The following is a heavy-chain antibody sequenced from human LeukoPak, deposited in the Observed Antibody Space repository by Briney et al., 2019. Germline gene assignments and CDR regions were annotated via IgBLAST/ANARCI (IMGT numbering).Heavy chain of an antibody. V-gene: IGHV3-66*01. Sequence: PGGSLRLSCAASGFTVSSNYMSWVRQAPGKGLKWVSVIYSGGSTYYADSVKGRFTISRDNSKNTLYLQMNSLRAEDTAVYYCARDLTYSYGYGLDYWGQGTLVTVSS. D-gene: IGHD5-18*01. J-gene: IGHJ4*02. CDR1: GFTVSSNY. CDR2: IYSGGST. CDR3: ARDLTYSYGYGLDY.